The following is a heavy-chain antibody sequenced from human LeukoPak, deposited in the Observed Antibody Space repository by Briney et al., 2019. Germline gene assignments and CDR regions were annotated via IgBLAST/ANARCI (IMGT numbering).Heavy chain of an antibody. CDR3: ASPRNYDSSGYQSYGLGY. D-gene: IGHD3-22*01. Sequence: ASVKVSCKASGYTFTGYYMHWVRQAPGQGLEWMGWINPNSGGTNYAQKFQGRVTMTRDTSISTAYMGLSRLRSDDTAVYYCASPRNYDSSGYQSYGLGYWGQGTLVTVSS. CDR2: INPNSGGT. CDR1: GYTFTGYY. J-gene: IGHJ4*02. V-gene: IGHV1-2*02.